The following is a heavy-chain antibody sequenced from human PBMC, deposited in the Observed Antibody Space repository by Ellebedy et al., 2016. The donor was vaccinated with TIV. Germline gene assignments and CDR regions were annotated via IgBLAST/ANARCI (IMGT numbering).Heavy chain of an antibody. D-gene: IGHD6-13*01. Sequence: PGGSLRLSCAASGFTVSSNYMSWVRQAPGKGLEWVSVIYSGGSTYYADSVKGRFTISRDNSKNTLYLQMNSLRAEDTAVYYCASRLSKYSSSWYIVYWGQGTLVTVSS. CDR2: IYSGGST. J-gene: IGHJ4*02. V-gene: IGHV3-53*01. CDR1: GFTVSSNY. CDR3: ASRLSKYSSSWYIVY.